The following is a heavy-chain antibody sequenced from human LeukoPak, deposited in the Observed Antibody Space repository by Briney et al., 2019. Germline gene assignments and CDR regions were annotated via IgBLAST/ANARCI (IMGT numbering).Heavy chain of an antibody. CDR3: ARGTDSLDY. CDR1: GGSISSYY. J-gene: IGHJ4*02. V-gene: IGHV4-59*01. Sequence: PSETLSLTCTVSGGSISSYYWSWIRQPPGKGLEWIGYIYYSGSTNYNPSLKSRVTISVDTSKNQFSLKLSSVTAADIAVYYCARGTDSLDYWGQGTLVTVSS. D-gene: IGHD1/OR15-1a*01. CDR2: IYYSGST.